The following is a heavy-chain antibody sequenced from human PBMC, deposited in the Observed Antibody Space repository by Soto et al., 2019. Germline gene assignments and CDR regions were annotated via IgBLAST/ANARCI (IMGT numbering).Heavy chain of an antibody. CDR1: GFTFSSYA. CDR3: ARDRMGATTYGMDV. V-gene: IGHV3-30-3*01. Sequence: GGSLRLSCAASGFTFSSYAMHWVRQAPGKGLEWVAVISYDGSNKYYADSVKGRFTISRDNSKNTLYLQMNSLRAEDTAVYYCARDRMGATTYGMDVWGQGTTVTVSS. J-gene: IGHJ6*02. D-gene: IGHD1-26*01. CDR2: ISYDGSNK.